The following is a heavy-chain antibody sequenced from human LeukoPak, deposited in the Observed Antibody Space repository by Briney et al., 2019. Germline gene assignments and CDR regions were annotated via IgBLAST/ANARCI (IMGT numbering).Heavy chain of an antibody. Sequence: SSETLSLTRTVSGGSISSYYWSWIRQPPGKGLEWIGYIYYSGSTNYNPSLKSRVTISVNTSKNQFSLKLSSVTAADTAVYYCARHPGAVAGTWWFDPWGQGTLVTVSS. V-gene: IGHV4-59*08. CDR1: GGSISSYY. CDR3: ARHPGAVAGTWWFDP. CDR2: IYYSGST. D-gene: IGHD6-19*01. J-gene: IGHJ5*02.